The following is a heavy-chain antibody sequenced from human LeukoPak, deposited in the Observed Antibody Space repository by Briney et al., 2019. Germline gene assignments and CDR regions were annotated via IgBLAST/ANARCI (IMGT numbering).Heavy chain of an antibody. CDR2: IYPGDSDI. CDR1: GSRFTSQW. D-gene: IGHD4-17*01. CDR3: ARGDYGGF. J-gene: IGHJ4*02. Sequence: GASLKISCKGSGSRFTSQWIAWGRQMPGKVLEWMGIIYPGDSDIKYSPSFQGQVTISADKSISTAYLQWSSLKASDSAIYYCARGDYGGFWGQGTLVTVSS. V-gene: IGHV5-51*01.